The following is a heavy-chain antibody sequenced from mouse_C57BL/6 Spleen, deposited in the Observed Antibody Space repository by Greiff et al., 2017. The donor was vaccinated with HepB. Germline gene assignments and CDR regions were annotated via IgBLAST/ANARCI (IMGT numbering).Heavy chain of an antibody. D-gene: IGHD2-5*01. Sequence: VKLMESGPELVKPGASVKISCKASGYAFSSSWMNWVKPRPGKGLEWIGRIYPGDGDTNYNGKFKGKATLTADKSSSTAYLQLSSLTSDDSAVYYCARYSNYYAMDYWGQGTSVTVSS. CDR1: GYAFSSSW. CDR3: ARYSNYYAMDY. CDR2: IYPGDGDT. V-gene: IGHV1-82*01. J-gene: IGHJ4*01.